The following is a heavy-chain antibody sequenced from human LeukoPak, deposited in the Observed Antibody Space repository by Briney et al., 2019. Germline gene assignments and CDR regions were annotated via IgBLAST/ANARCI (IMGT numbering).Heavy chain of an antibody. CDR2: INSDGSST. D-gene: IGHD4-17*01. V-gene: IGHV3-74*01. CDR3: ASVRDYGLSLPYYYYGMDV. CDR1: GFTFSSYW. Sequence: QSGGSLRLSCAASGFTFSSYWMHWVRQAPGKGLVWVSRINSDGSSTSYADSVKGRFTISRDNAKNTLYLQMNSLRAEDTAVYYCASVRDYGLSLPYYYYGMDVWGQGTTVTVSS. J-gene: IGHJ6*02.